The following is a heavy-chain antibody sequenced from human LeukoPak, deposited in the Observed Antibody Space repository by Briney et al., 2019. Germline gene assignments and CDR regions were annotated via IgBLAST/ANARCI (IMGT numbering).Heavy chain of an antibody. CDR2: MNPNSGNT. J-gene: IGHJ3*02. CDR3: ARDLQQQLVRTAFDI. CDR1: GYTFTSYD. D-gene: IGHD6-13*01. Sequence: ASVKVSCKASGYTFTSYDINWVRQATGQGLEWMGWMNPNSGNTGYAQKFQGRVTMTRNTSISTAYMELGSLRPEDTAVYYCARDLQQQLVRTAFDIWGQGTMVTVTS. V-gene: IGHV1-8*01.